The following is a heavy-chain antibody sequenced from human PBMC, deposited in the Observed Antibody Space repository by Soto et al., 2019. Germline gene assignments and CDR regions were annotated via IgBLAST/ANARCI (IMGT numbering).Heavy chain of an antibody. V-gene: IGHV3-23*01. CDR2: ISGSGGTT. J-gene: IGHJ4*02. CDR3: ATTNMGYYLDY. CDR1: GFTFSNYA. Sequence: EVQVLESGGGLVQPGGSLRLSCAASGFTFSNYAMSWVRQAPGKGLEWVSSISGSGGTTYYADSVKGRLTLSRDNSKNTLYLQMNSLRVEDTAVYYCATTNMGYYLDYCCQGTLVTVSS. D-gene: IGHD3-10*01.